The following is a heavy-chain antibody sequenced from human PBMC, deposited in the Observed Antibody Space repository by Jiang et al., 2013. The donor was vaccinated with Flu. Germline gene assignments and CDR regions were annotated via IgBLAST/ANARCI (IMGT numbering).Heavy chain of an antibody. CDR2: T. J-gene: IGHJ3*02. CDR3: AKQWLPSVAFDI. D-gene: IGHD6-19*01. V-gene: IGHV3-23*01. Sequence: TYYADSVKGRFTXSRDNSKNTLYLQMNSLRAEDTAVYYCAKQWLPSVAFDIWGQGTMVTVSS.